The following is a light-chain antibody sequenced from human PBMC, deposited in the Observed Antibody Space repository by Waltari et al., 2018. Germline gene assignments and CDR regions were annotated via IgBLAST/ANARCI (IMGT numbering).Light chain of an antibody. CDR2: SNN. CDR1: SSNIGSNL. Sequence: QSVLTQPPSASGTPGRRVPISCSGSSSNIGSNLVNLYQQLPGTAPKLLIYSNNQRPSGVPDRFSGSKSGTSASLAISGLQSEDEADYYCATWDDSLNAAVFGGGTQLSVL. V-gene: IGLV1-44*01. CDR3: ATWDDSLNAAV. J-gene: IGLJ7*01.